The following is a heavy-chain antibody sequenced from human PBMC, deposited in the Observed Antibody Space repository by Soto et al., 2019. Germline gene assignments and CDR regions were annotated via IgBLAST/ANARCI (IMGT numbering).Heavy chain of an antibody. D-gene: IGHD6-19*01. V-gene: IGHV4-34*01. CDR3: ARVPVAGTEELDY. CDR2: INHSGST. Sequence: SETLSLTCAVYGGSFSVSYWSWIGQPPGKGLEWIGEINHSGSTNYNPSLKSRVTISVDTSKNQFSLKLSSVTAADTAVYYCARVPVAGTEELDYWGQGTLVTVSS. J-gene: IGHJ4*02. CDR1: GGSFSVSY.